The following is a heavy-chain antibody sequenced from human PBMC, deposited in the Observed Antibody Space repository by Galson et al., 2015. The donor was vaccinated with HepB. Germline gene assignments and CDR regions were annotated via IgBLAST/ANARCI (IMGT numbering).Heavy chain of an antibody. CDR2: IDPSDSYT. Sequence: QSGAEVKKPGESLRISCKGSGYSFTSYWISWVRQMPGKGLEWMGRIDPSDSYTNYSPSFQGHVTISADKSISTAYLQWSSLKASDTAMYYCARCNYGDYANLNQPTQIEFDYWGQGTLVTVSS. D-gene: IGHD4-17*01. CDR3: ARCNYGDYANLNQPTQIEFDY. V-gene: IGHV5-10-1*01. CDR1: GYSFTSYW. J-gene: IGHJ4*02.